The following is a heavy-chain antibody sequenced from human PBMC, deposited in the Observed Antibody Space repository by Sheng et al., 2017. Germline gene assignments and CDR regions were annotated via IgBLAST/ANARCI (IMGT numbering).Heavy chain of an antibody. V-gene: IGHV3-30*18. CDR1: GFTFSSYG. J-gene: IGHJ4*02. Sequence: QVQLVESGGGVVQPGRSLRLSCVASGFTFSSYGMHWVRQAPGKGLEWVAVISYDGSNKYYADSVKGRFTISRDNSKNTLYLQMNSLRAEDTAVYYCAKNHGNSDFDYWGQGTLVTVSS. D-gene: IGHD1-1*01. CDR3: AKNHGNSDFDY. CDR2: ISYDGSNK.